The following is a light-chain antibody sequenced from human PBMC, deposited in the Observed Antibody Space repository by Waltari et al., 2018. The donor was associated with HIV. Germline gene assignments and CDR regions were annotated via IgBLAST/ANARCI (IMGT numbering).Light chain of an antibody. CDR2: EVK. Sequence: QSALTQPASVSGSPGQSITISCTGSISDVGNSDLVSWYQQYPGKAPKLIIYEVKKWPSGISGRFSGPKSGPTASLTISVLQADDEADYYCCSYAGTHTYVFGTGTRVTVL. V-gene: IGLV2-23*02. CDR1: ISDVGNSDL. J-gene: IGLJ1*01. CDR3: CSYAGTHTYV.